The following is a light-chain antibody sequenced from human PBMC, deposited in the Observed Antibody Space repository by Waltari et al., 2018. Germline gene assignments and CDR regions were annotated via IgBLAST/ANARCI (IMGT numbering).Light chain of an antibody. J-gene: IGKJ1*01. CDR1: SVLHSSNNKNY. CDR3: QQFQSHLRT. CDR2: WAS. V-gene: IGKV4-1*01. Sequence: SVLHSSNNKNYFAWYQQKPGQPPKLLIYWASTRKSGVPHRFSGSGSGTDFTLTISSLQAEDVAVYYCQQFQSHLRTFGQGTKVEIK.